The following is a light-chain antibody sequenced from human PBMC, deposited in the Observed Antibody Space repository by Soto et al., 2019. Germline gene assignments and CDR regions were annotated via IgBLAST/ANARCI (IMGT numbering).Light chain of an antibody. CDR1: QSISSY. Sequence: DIQMTQSPSSLSASVGDRVTITCRASQSISSYLSWYQQKPGKAPKLLIYAASSLQCGCPSRFSGSGSVTDFTLTISVLQPEDFATYYCQQSYSTPPWTFGQGTKVEI. CDR2: AAS. J-gene: IGKJ1*01. V-gene: IGKV1-39*01. CDR3: QQSYSTPPWT.